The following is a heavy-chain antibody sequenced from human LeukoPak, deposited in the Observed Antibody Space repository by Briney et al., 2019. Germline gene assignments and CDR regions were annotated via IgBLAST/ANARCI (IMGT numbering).Heavy chain of an antibody. V-gene: IGHV1-2*06. D-gene: IGHD3-22*01. J-gene: IGHJ3*02. Sequence: ASVKVSCKASGYTFTGYYIHWVRQAPGQGLDWMGRINPNNGGTNYAQKFQGRVTMTRDMSMSTAYMELSRLRSDDTAVYYCAGEDNSSGYRRFDIWGQGTMVTVPS. CDR2: INPNNGGT. CDR3: AGEDNSSGYRRFDI. CDR1: GYTFTGYY.